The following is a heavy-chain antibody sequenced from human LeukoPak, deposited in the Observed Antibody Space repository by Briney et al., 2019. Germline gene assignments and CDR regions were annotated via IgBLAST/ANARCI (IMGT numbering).Heavy chain of an antibody. V-gene: IGHV4-39*07. D-gene: IGHD1/OR15-1a*01. Sequence: IPSETLSLTCTVSGGSISSSSYCWGWIRQPPGKGLEWIGSIYYSGSTYYNPSLKSRVTISVDTSKNQFSLKLSSVTAADTAVYYCASTSQPVGGTLRFDPWGQGTLVTVSS. CDR1: GGSISSSSYC. J-gene: IGHJ5*02. CDR3: ASTSQPVGGTLRFDP. CDR2: IYYSGST.